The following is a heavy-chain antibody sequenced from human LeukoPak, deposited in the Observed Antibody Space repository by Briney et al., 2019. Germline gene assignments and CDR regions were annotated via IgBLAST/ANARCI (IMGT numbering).Heavy chain of an antibody. Sequence: PGGSLRLSCAAYGFTFSNYAMTWVRQAQGTGLQWVSAITGSGGSAYYADSVKGRFAISRDNSKNTLYLQLNSLKAEDTAVYYCATLMRGPTGYSGYGGEDYWGQGTLVTVSS. V-gene: IGHV3-23*01. CDR3: ATLMRGPTGYSGYGGEDY. CDR2: ITGSGGSA. CDR1: GFTFSNYA. D-gene: IGHD5-12*01. J-gene: IGHJ4*02.